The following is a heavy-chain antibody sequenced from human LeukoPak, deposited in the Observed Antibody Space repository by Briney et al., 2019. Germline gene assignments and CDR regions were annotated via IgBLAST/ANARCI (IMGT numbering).Heavy chain of an antibody. CDR3: ARVLLWGWFDP. CDR1: GYSISSGYY. V-gene: IGHV4-38-2*02. D-gene: IGHD7-27*01. CDR2: IYHSGST. Sequence: SETLSLTCTVSGYSISSGYYWGWIRQPPGKGLEWIGSIYHSGSTYYNPPLKSRVTISVDTSKNQFSLKLSSVTAADTAVYCCARVLLWGWFDPWGQGTLVTVSS. J-gene: IGHJ5*02.